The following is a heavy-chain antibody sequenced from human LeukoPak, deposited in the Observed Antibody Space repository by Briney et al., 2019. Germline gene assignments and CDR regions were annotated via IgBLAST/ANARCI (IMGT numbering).Heavy chain of an antibody. CDR2: ISSSGSTI. Sequence: PGGSLRLSCAASGFTFSSYEMNWVRQAPGKGLEWVSYISSSGSTIYHADSVKGRFTISRDNAKNSLYLQMNSLRAEDTAVYYCARDLRRFGTLVDYWGQGTLVTVSS. CDR3: ARDLRRFGTLVDY. V-gene: IGHV3-48*03. J-gene: IGHJ4*02. D-gene: IGHD3-10*01. CDR1: GFTFSSYE.